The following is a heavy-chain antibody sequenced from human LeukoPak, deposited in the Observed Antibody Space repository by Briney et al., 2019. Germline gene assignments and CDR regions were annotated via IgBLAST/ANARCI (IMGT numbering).Heavy chain of an antibody. V-gene: IGHV3-53*01. D-gene: IGHD3-22*01. Sequence: GGSLRLSCAASGFTVSSNYMSWVRQAPGEGLEWVSVIYIGGSTYYADSVKGRFTISRDNSKNTLYRQMNSLRAEDTAVYYYASDLWTYYYELGAFAIWGQGTMVTVSS. CDR2: IYIGGST. CDR3: ASDLWTYYYELGAFAI. J-gene: IGHJ3*02. CDR1: GFTVSSNY.